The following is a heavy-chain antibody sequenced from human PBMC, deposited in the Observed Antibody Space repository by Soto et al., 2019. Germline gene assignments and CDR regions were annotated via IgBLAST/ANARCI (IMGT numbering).Heavy chain of an antibody. CDR3: ATSSSLFYSYLTY. V-gene: IGHV4-34*01. CDR1: NGSLSGYY. J-gene: IGHJ4*02. Sequence: TSETLSLTCAVYNGSLSGYYWSWIRQAPGKGLEWIGEINHSGSTHYNPSLKSRVSISADTSKMQFSLTLTSVTAADAAVYYCATSSSLFYSYLTYWGQGTLVTVSS. CDR2: INHSGST. D-gene: IGHD6-13*01.